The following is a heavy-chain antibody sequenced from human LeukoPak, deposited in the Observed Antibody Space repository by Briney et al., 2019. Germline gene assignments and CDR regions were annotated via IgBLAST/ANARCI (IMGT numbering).Heavy chain of an antibody. V-gene: IGHV1-69*05. CDR2: IIPIFGTA. J-gene: IGHJ6*03. CDR3: AREYGEGYYYYYMDV. D-gene: IGHD4-17*01. Sequence: SVKVSCKASGGTFSSYAISWVRQAPGQGLEWMGGIIPIFGTANYAQKFQGRVTIITDESTSTAYMELSSLRSEDTAVYYCAREYGEGYYYYYMDVWGKGTTVTVSS. CDR1: GGTFSSYA.